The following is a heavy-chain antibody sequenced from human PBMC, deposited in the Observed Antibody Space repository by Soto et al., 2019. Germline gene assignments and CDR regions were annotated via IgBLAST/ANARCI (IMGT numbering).Heavy chain of an antibody. D-gene: IGHD6-13*01. CDR1: GFTFRSFT. Sequence: AEASLRLSCAASGFTFRSFTMNWVRQAPGKGLEWVSTISSNSAYIYYTDALRGRFTISRDNAKNSLHLQMNSLRAEDTAVYYCTRDASRDSSARGWFDPWGPGTLVTVSS. CDR2: ISSNSAYI. V-gene: IGHV3-21*01. CDR3: TRDASRDSSARGWFDP. J-gene: IGHJ5*02.